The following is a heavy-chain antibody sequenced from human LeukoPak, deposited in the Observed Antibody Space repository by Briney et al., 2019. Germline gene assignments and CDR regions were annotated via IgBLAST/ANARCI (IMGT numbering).Heavy chain of an antibody. CDR3: ATYFYGYYATHYFDF. D-gene: IGHD4-17*01. CDR2: IHDSGTT. CDR1: GASITSSDW. J-gene: IGHJ4*02. Sequence: SGTLSLTCAVSGASITSSDWWSWARQPPGKGLEWIGEIHDSGTTNYKPSLKSRVTMSLDKSNNQISLKLTSVTAADTAVYYCATYFYGYYATHYFDFWGQGTLVTVSS. V-gene: IGHV4-4*02.